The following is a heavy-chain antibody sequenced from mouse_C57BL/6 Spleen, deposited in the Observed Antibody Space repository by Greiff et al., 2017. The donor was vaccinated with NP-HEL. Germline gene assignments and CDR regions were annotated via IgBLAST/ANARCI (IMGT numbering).Heavy chain of an antibody. V-gene: IGHV5-6*01. CDR3: ERHLMVTRGLRAMDY. Sequence: VQLKESGGDLVKPGGSLKLSCAASGFTFSSYGMSWVRQTPDKRLEWVATISSGGSYTYYPDSVKGRFTISRDNAKNTLYLQMSSLKSEDTAMYYCERHLMVTRGLRAMDYWGQGTSVTVSS. CDR1: GFTFSSYG. D-gene: IGHD2-3*01. J-gene: IGHJ4*01. CDR2: ISSGGSYT.